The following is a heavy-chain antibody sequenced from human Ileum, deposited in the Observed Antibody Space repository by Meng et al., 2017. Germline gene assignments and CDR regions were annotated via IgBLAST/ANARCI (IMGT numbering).Heavy chain of an antibody. Sequence: EVRRVECGGGRVQPGGYLGLSCAASGFTFSGTWMHWVRQAPGKGLVWVARINNDGSYTDYVDSVKGRFTISRDNTKNTLYLQMTDLRAEDAAVYYCVKDWGGAGALDYWGQGSLVTVSS. D-gene: IGHD3-16*01. CDR3: VKDWGGAGALDY. CDR1: GFTFSGTW. V-gene: IGHV3-74*01. J-gene: IGHJ4*02. CDR2: INNDGSYT.